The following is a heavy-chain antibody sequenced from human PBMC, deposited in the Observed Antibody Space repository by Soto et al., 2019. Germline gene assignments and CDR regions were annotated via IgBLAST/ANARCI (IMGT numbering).Heavy chain of an antibody. CDR1: GYTFTNYG. Sequence: ASVKVSCKASGYTFTNYGISWVLQAPGQGLEWMGWTSDYNGNTNYAQKFQGRVTLTTDTSTSTAYMELRSLRSDDTAVYYCARGGGIYSISWPLDYWGQGTLVTAPQ. CDR2: TSDYNGNT. J-gene: IGHJ4*02. V-gene: IGHV1-18*04. CDR3: ARGGGIYSISWPLDY. D-gene: IGHD6-13*01.